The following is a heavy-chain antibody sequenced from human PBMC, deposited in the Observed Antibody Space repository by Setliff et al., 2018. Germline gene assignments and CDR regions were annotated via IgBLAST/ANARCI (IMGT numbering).Heavy chain of an antibody. D-gene: IGHD1-26*01. Sequence: GGSLRLSCAASGFTFSTYRMHWVRQAPGKGLEWVAVIWDDGGNKYHADSVKGRFTISRDNAKNTLYLQMNSLRAEDTAVYFCAREWQVGSGWVDTVDIWGQGTMVTVSS. V-gene: IGHV3-33*08. CDR3: AREWQVGSGWVDTVDI. CDR2: IWDDGGNK. J-gene: IGHJ3*02. CDR1: GFTFSTYR.